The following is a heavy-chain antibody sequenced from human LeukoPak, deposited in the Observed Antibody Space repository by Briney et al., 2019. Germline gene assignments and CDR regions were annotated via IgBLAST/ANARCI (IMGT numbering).Heavy chain of an antibody. Sequence: SETLSLTCAVYGGSFSGYYWSWIRQPPGKGLEWIGEINHSGSTNYNPSLKSRVTISVDTSKNQFSLKLSSVTAADTAVYYCARVPIDFWSGYYPTAFDYWGQGTLVTVSS. CDR2: INHSGST. V-gene: IGHV4-34*01. J-gene: IGHJ4*02. D-gene: IGHD3-3*01. CDR1: GGSFSGYY. CDR3: ARVPIDFWSGYYPTAFDY.